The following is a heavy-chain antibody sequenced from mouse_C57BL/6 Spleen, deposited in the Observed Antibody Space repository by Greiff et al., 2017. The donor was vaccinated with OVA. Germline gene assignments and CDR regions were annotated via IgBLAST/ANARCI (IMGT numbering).Heavy chain of an antibody. CDR3: ARLGNGGLAY. D-gene: IGHD3-3*01. V-gene: IGHV3-8*01. CDR1: GYSITSDY. J-gene: IGHJ3*01. Sequence: DVKLVESGPGLAKPSQTLSLTCSVTGYSITSDYWNWIRKFPGNKLEYMGYISDSGSTYYKPSIKSRISITRDTSKNQYYLQLNSVTTEDTATYYCARLGNGGLAYWGQGTLVTVSA. CDR2: ISDSGST.